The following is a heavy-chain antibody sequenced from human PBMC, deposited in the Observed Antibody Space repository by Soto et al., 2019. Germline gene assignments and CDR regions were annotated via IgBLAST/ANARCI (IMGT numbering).Heavy chain of an antibody. CDR1: CYSFTSYW. D-gene: IGHD3-9*01. J-gene: IGHJ4*01. CDR3: ARQSDYNILTGYWYYFDY. Sequence: RGESLKISCKGSCYSFTSYWISWVRQMPGKGLEWMGIIYPGDSDARYSPSFEGQVTISVDTSINTAYLQWSYLKASDSAMYFCARQSDYNILTGYWYYFDYWGHGSLVTVSS. V-gene: IGHV5-51*01. CDR2: IYPGDSDA.